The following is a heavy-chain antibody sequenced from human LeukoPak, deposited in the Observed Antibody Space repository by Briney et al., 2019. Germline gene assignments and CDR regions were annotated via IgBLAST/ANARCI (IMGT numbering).Heavy chain of an antibody. CDR2: INHSGSA. CDR3: ARDGYGMDV. CDR1: GGPFSGYY. V-gene: IGHV4-34*01. J-gene: IGHJ6*02. Sequence: SETLSLTCAVYGGPFSGYYWSWIRQPPGKGLEWIGEINHSGSANYNPSLKSRVTMSVDTSKNQFSLKVNSVTAADTAVYYCARDGYGMDVWGQGTTVTVSS.